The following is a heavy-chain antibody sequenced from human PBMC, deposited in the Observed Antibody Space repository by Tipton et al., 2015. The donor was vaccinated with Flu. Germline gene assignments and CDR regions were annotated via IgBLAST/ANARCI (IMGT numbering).Heavy chain of an antibody. CDR3: ARGSGSGTFMIFDL. CDR2: MYTSGST. V-gene: IGHV4-4*07. J-gene: IGHJ4*02. CDR1: GGSLSSYY. D-gene: IGHD3-10*01. Sequence: TLSLTCTVSGGSLSSYYWSWIRQPAGKGLEWIGRMYTSGSTNYNPSLKGRLTMSVDASKQQFSLKLSSMTAADTAVYYCARGSGSGTFMIFDLWGRGTLVTVSS.